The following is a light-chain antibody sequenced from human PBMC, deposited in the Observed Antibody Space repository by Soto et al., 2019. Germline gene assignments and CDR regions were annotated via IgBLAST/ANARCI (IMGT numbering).Light chain of an antibody. V-gene: IGLV2-14*01. CDR1: SSDIGDYDY. CDR3: TSYSSGSTHMV. J-gene: IGLJ2*01. CDR2: DVN. Sequence: QSVLTQPASVSGSPGQSITLSCIGTSSDIGDYDYVSWYQRHPGRAPQLIIFDVNNRPSGVSNRFSGSKSGNTASLTISGLQAEDEADYYCTSYSSGSTHMVFGGGTKVTVL.